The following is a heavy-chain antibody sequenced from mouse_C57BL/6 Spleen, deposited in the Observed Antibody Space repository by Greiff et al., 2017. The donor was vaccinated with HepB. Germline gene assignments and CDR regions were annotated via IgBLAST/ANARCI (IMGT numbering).Heavy chain of an antibody. V-gene: IGHV1-18*01. CDR3: ARNYYGSSPRYWYFDV. CDR2: INPNNGGT. J-gene: IGHJ1*03. Sequence: DVKLQESGPELVKPGASVKIPCKASGYTFTDYNMDWVKQSHGKSLEWIGDINPNNGGTIYNQKFKGKATLTVDKSSSTAYMELRSLTSEDTAVYYCARNYYGSSPRYWYFDVWGTGTTVTVSS. D-gene: IGHD1-1*01. CDR1: GYTFTDYN.